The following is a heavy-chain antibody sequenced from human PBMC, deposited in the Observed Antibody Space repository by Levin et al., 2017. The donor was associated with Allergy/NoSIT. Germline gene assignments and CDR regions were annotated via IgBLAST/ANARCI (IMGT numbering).Heavy chain of an antibody. CDR2: VDWDDDK. V-gene: IGHV2-70*11. J-gene: IGHJ4*02. Sequence: SGPTLVKPTQTLTLTCTFSGFSLSTSGMCVSWIRQPPGKALEWLARVDWDDDKNYNTPLKTRLTISKDTSKNQVVLTMTNMDPVDTATYYCARSTRDSSSGYPFDYWGQGTLVTVSS. CDR3: ARSTRDSSSGYPFDY. CDR1: GFSLSTSGMC. D-gene: IGHD6-13*01.